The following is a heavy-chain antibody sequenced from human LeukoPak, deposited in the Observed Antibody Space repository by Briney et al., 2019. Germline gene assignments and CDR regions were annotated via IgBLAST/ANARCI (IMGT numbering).Heavy chain of an antibody. J-gene: IGHJ4*02. CDR2: IYTSGST. Sequence: SQTLSLTCTVSGGSISSGSYYWSWIRQPAGKGLEWIGRIYTSGSTNYNPSLKSRVTMSVDTSKNQFSLKLSSVTAADTAVYYCASEIKVGATTQFDYWGQGTLVTVSS. V-gene: IGHV4-61*02. CDR1: GGSISSGSYY. D-gene: IGHD1-26*01. CDR3: ASEIKVGATTQFDY.